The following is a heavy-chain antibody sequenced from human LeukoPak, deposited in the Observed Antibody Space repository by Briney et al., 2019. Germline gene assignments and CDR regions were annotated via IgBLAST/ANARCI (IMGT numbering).Heavy chain of an antibody. CDR2: ISWNSGSI. CDR3: AKANNYDSSGYHDY. J-gene: IGHJ4*02. D-gene: IGHD3-22*01. CDR1: GFTFDDYA. V-gene: IGHV3-9*01. Sequence: GRSLRLSCAASGFTFDDYAMHWVRQAPGKGLEWVSGISWNSGSIGYADSVKGRFTISRDNAKNSLYLQMNSLRAEDTALYYCAKANNYDSSGYHDYWGQGTLVTVSS.